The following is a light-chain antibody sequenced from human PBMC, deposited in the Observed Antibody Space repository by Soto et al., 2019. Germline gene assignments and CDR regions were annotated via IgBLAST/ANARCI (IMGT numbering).Light chain of an antibody. Sequence: DLVVTQSPLFLPVTPGEPASISCRSSQSLVHSNGYNYLDWYLQKPGQSPQVLIYMGSNRASGVTDRFSGSGSGTDFTLKISRVEAEDVGVYYCRQTLQARTFGEGPKVEI. CDR2: MGS. CDR3: RQTLQART. V-gene: IGKV2-28*01. CDR1: QSLVHSNGYNY. J-gene: IGKJ1*01.